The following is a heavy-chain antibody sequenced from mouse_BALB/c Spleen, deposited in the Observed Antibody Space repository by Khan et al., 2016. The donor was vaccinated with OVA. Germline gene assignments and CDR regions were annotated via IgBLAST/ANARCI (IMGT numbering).Heavy chain of an antibody. CDR1: GYTFTDYA. J-gene: IGHJ3*01. CDR2: ISTYYGDA. D-gene: IGHD1-3*01. CDR3: ARGSGKSRCAY. V-gene: IGHV1S137*01. Sequence: QVQLKQSGAELVRPGVSVKISCTGSGYTFTDYAMHWVKQSPAKSLEWIGVISTYYGDATYNQKFKGKATMTVAKSSSTAYLELARLTSEASAISDGARGSGKSRCAYGGRGTLVTVSA.